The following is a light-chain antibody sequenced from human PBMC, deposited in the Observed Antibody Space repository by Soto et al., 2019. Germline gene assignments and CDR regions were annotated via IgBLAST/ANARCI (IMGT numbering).Light chain of an antibody. CDR2: AAS. CDR1: QSISSY. J-gene: IGKJ5*01. V-gene: IGKV1-39*01. Sequence: ILLTQSPSSLSASVGDRVTVTCRASQSISSYLNWYQQKPGKAPKLLIYAASSLQSGVPSRFSGSGSGTDFTLTISSLQPEDFATYYCQQSYSTITFGQGTRLEIK. CDR3: QQSYSTIT.